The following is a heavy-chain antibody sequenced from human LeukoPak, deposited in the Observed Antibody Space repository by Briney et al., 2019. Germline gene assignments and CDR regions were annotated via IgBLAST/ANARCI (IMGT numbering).Heavy chain of an antibody. CDR3: ARVMITFGGVIVRHYYYYYMDV. V-gene: IGHV3-7*04. CDR1: GFTFSSYW. CDR2: IKQDGSEK. Sequence: GGSLRLSCAASGFTFSSYWMSWVRQAPGKGLEWVANIKQDGSEKYYVDSVKGRSTISRDNAKNSLYLQMNSLRAEDTAVYYCARVMITFGGVIVRHYYYYYMDVWGKGTTVTVSS. D-gene: IGHD3-16*02. J-gene: IGHJ6*03.